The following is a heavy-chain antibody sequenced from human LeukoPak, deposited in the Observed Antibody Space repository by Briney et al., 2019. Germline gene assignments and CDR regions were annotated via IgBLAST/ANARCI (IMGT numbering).Heavy chain of an antibody. CDR2: IRYDGSNK. Sequence: GGSLRLSCAASGFTFSSYAMHWVRQAPGKGLEWVAFIRYDGSNKYYADSVKGRFTVSRDSSKNTPYLQMNSLGADDTAVYYCATYSILNAREFRYWGQGTLVTVTS. D-gene: IGHD4-11*01. CDR3: ATYSILNAREFRY. CDR1: GFTFSSYA. V-gene: IGHV3-30*02. J-gene: IGHJ1*01.